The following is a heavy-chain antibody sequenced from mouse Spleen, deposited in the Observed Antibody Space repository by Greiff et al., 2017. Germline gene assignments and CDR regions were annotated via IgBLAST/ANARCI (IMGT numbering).Heavy chain of an antibody. J-gene: IGHJ1*01. CDR3: ARHWYWYFDV. CDR1: GFTFSSYA. V-gene: IGHV5-9-3*01. Sequence: DVHLVESGGGLVKLGGSLKLSCAASGFTFSSYAMSWVRQTPEKRLEWVATISSGGYNTYYPDSVKGRFTISRDNAKNTLYLQMSSLKSEDTAMYYCARHWYWYFDVWGAGTTVTVSS. CDR2: ISSGGYNT.